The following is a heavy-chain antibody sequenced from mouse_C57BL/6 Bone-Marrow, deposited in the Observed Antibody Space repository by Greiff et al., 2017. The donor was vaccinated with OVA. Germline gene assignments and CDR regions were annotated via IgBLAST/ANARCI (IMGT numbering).Heavy chain of an antibody. V-gene: IGHV1-63*01. CDR2: IYPGGGYT. Sequence: QVQLQQSGAELVRPGTSVKMSCKASGYTFTNYWIGWAKQRPGHGLEWIGDIYPGGGYTNYNEKFKGKATLTADKSSSTAYMQFSSLTSEDSAIYYGARGGLLFYWYFDVWGTGTTVTVSS. D-gene: IGHD2-1*01. CDR3: ARGGLLFYWYFDV. CDR1: GYTFTNYW. J-gene: IGHJ1*03.